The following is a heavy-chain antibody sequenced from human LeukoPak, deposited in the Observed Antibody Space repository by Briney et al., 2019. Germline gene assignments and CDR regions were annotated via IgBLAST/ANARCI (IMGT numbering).Heavy chain of an antibody. CDR2: ISVGKDNT. CDR1: GYTCTRYA. Sequence: GASVKVSCKSSGYTCTRYAMHWVRQAPGQRLEWMGWISVGKDNTKYSENFQGRVPITRDTSASTAYMALSSLRSEDTAVYYCARDRGEYSSSVSPGSFDYWGQGTLVTVSS. J-gene: IGHJ4*02. D-gene: IGHD6-6*01. CDR3: ARDRGEYSSSVSPGSFDY. V-gene: IGHV1-3*01.